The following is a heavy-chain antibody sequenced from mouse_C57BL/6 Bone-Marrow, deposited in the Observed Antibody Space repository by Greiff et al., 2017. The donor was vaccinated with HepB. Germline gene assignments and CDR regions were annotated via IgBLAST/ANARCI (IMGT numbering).Heavy chain of an antibody. Sequence: VQLQQSGAELVRPGASVTLSCKASGYTFTDYEMHWVKQTPVHGLEWIGAIDPETGGTAYNQKFKGKAILTADESSSTAYMELRSLTSEDSAVYYCTRSRSWFAYWGQGTLVTVSA. J-gene: IGHJ3*01. CDR1: GYTFTDYE. CDR2: IDPETGGT. CDR3: TRSRSWFAY. V-gene: IGHV1-15*01.